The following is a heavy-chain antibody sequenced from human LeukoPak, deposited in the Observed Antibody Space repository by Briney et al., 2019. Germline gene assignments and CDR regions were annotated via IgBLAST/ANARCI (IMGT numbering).Heavy chain of an antibody. J-gene: IGHJ4*02. V-gene: IGHV3-30*18. D-gene: IGHD6-13*01. CDR1: GFTFSSYG. Sequence: PGASLRLSCAASGFTFSSYGMHWVRQAPGKGLEWVAVISYDGSNKYYADSVKGRFTISRDNSKNTLYLQMNSLRAEDTAVYYCAKIDLAPAGNYWGRGTLVTVSS. CDR2: ISYDGSNK. CDR3: AKIDLAPAGNY.